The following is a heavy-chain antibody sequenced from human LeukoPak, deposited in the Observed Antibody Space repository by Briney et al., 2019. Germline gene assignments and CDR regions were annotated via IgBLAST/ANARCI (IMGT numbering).Heavy chain of an antibody. V-gene: IGHV4-59*08. D-gene: IGHD5-18*01. CDR2: IYYSGST. J-gene: IGHJ4*02. CDR3: ARRMEGDSYGYVY. CDR1: GGSISSYY. Sequence: SETLSLTCTVSGGSISSYYWSWIRQPPGKGLEWIGYIYYSGSTNYNPSLKSRVTISVDTSKNQFSLKLRSVTAADTAVYYCARRMEGDSYGYVYWGQGTLVTVSS.